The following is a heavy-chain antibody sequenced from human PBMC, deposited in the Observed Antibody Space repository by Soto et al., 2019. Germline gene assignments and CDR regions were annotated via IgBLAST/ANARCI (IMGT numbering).Heavy chain of an antibody. Sequence: SVKVSCKASGGTLNNYAINWVRQAPGQGLEWMGGILPVSAPPDYAQKFQGRVSTTADHSTSTVYMELSRLKSDDTAVYFCATDSNYDVSNSFWGQGTLVTVSS. CDR1: GGTLNNYA. CDR3: ATDSNYDVSNSF. CDR2: ILPVSAPP. V-gene: IGHV1-69*13. J-gene: IGHJ4*02. D-gene: IGHD3-3*01.